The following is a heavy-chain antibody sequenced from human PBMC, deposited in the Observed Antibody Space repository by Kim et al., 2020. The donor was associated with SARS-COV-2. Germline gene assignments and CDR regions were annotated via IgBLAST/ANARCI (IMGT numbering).Heavy chain of an antibody. D-gene: IGHD2-15*01. Sequence: GGSLRLSCAASGFTFSSYSMNWVRQAPGKGLEWVSSISSSSSYIYYADSVKGRFTISRDNAKNSLYLQMNSLRAEDTAVYYCARVNRGVGTDAFDIWGQGTMVTVSS. V-gene: IGHV3-21*04. CDR3: ARVNRGVGTDAFDI. CDR1: GFTFSSYS. CDR2: ISSSSSYI. J-gene: IGHJ3*02.